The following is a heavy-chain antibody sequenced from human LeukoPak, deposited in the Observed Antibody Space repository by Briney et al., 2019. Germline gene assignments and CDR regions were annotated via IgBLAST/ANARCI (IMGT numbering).Heavy chain of an antibody. CDR2: IYYSGST. V-gene: IGHV4-31*03. CDR1: GGSISSGGYY. D-gene: IGHD4-17*01. J-gene: IGHJ5*02. Sequence: SQTLFLTCTVSGGSISSGGYYWSWIRQHPGKGLEWIGYIYYSGSTYYNPSLKSRVTISVDTSKNQFSLKLSSVTAADTAVYYCARVDGDYVGYNWFDPWGQGTLVTVSS. CDR3: ARVDGDYVGYNWFDP.